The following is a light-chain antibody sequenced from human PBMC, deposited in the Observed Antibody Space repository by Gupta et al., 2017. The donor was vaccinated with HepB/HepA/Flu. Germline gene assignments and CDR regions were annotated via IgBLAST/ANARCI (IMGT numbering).Light chain of an antibody. Sequence: DIQMTQSPSSLSASVGDRVTITCRASQTISTYLNWYQQTPGKPPKLLIYAASNLQGGVPSRFSGSGSGTDFTLTISRLQPEDFTTYYCQQSYDTYIFGQGTKLEIK. CDR2: AAS. J-gene: IGKJ2*01. V-gene: IGKV1-39*01. CDR1: QTISTY. CDR3: QQSYDTYI.